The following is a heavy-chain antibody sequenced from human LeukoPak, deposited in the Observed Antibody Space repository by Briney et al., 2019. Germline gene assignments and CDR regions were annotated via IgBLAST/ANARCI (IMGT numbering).Heavy chain of an antibody. D-gene: IGHD6-13*01. J-gene: IGHJ4*02. Sequence: SETLSLTCTVSGGSISSGANYWSWIRQPPGRGLEWIGYISHSESAYYSPSLESRITISVDRSKNQFSLKLSSVTAADTAVYYCARVRGSRLDYWGQGTLVTVSS. V-gene: IGHV4-30-2*01. CDR3: ARVRGSRLDY. CDR1: GGSISSGANY. CDR2: ISHSESA.